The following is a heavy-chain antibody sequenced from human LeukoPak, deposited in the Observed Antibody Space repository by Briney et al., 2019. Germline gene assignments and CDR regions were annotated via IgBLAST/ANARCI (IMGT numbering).Heavy chain of an antibody. CDR2: INPNSGGT. V-gene: IGHV1-2*02. Sequence: ASVKVSCTASGYTFTGYYMHWVRQAPGQGLEWMGWINPNSGGTNYAQKFQGRVTMTRDTSISTAYMELSRLRSDDTAVYYCARDRSKQQLVNYWGQGTLVTVSS. J-gene: IGHJ4*02. CDR3: ARDRSKQQLVNY. CDR1: GYTFTGYY. D-gene: IGHD6-13*01.